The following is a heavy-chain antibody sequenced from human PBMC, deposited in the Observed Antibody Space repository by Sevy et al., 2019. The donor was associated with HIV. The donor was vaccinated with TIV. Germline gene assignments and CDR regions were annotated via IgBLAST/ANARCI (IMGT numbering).Heavy chain of an antibody. CDR2: ISYDGSNK. Sequence: GGYLRLSCAASGFTFSSYGMHWVRQAPGKGLEWVAVISYDGSNKYYADSVKGRFTISRDNSKNTLYLQMNSLRAEDTAVYYCAKAKFRGKWLQCHYFDYWGQGTLVTVSS. V-gene: IGHV3-30*18. CDR3: AKAKFRGKWLQCHYFDY. D-gene: IGHD5-12*01. CDR1: GFTFSSYG. J-gene: IGHJ4*02.